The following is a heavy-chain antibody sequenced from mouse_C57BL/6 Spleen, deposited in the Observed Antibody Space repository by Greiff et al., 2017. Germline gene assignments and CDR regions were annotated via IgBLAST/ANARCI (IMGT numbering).Heavy chain of an antibody. Sequence: QVQLQQPGAELVMPGASVKLSCKASGYTFTSYWMHWVKQRPGQGLEWIGEIDPSDSYTNYNQKFKGKSTLTVDKSSSTAYMQLSSLTSEDSAVYYCARRAYYYGSSDYYAMDYWGQGTSVTVSS. V-gene: IGHV1-69*01. D-gene: IGHD1-1*01. CDR1: GYTFTSYW. CDR2: IDPSDSYT. J-gene: IGHJ4*01. CDR3: ARRAYYYGSSDYYAMDY.